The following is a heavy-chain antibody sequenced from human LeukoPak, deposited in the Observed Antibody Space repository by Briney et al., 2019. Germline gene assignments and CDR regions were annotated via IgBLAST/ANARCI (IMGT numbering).Heavy chain of an antibody. CDR2: ISSSSSAI. CDR1: GFTFSSYS. D-gene: IGHD2/OR15-2a*01. V-gene: IGHV3-48*02. J-gene: IGHJ4*02. Sequence: GVSLRLSCAASGFTFSSYSMNWVRQAPGKGLEWISYISSSSSAIYYADSVKGRSTISRDNAKNSLYLQMNSLRDEDTAVYYCVRDHYYSFDYWGQGTLVTVSS. CDR3: VRDHYYSFDY.